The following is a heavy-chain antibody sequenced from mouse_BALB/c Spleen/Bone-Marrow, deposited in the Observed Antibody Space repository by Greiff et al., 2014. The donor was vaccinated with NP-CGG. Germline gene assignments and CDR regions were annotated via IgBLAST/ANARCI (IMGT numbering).Heavy chain of an antibody. CDR1: GYTFTNYY. CDR3: TRSGFYGYGTYFDV. J-gene: IGHJ1*01. Sequence: ESGAELVKPGAPVKLSCKVSGYTFTNYYVYWVKQRPGQGLEWIGEINPSNGVTNFNEKFMIKATLTVDSSSSTAYMHLSSLTSEDSAVYYCTRSGFYGYGTYFDVWGAGTTVTVSS. CDR2: INPSNGVT. D-gene: IGHD1-2*01. V-gene: IGHV1S81*02.